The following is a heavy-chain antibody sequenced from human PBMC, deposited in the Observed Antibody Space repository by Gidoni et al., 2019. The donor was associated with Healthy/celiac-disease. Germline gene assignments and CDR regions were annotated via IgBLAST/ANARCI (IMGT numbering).Heavy chain of an antibody. Sequence: EVQLVESGGGLVQPGRSLRLSCAASGFTFYDYAMHWVRQAPGKGLEWVAGISWNSGSIGDADSVKGRFTISRDNATNSLYLQMTSLRAEDTALYYCAKDYAGGWGSYRFDYWGQGTLVTVSS. CDR1: GFTFYDYA. D-gene: IGHD3-16*02. J-gene: IGHJ4*02. CDR3: AKDYAGGWGSYRFDY. V-gene: IGHV3-9*01. CDR2: ISWNSGSI.